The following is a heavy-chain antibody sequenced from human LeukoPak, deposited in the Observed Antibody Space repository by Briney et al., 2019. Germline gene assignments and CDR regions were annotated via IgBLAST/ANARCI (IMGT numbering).Heavy chain of an antibody. D-gene: IGHD3-10*01. CDR2: IFYSGST. V-gene: IGHV4-59*12. CDR1: GGSISSGY. J-gene: IGHJ3*02. Sequence: SETLSLTCTVSGGSISSGYWSWIRQPPGKGLEWIGNIFYSGSTYYSPSLKSRVTISLDTSRNQFSLKLNSVTAADTAVYYCAKSNGYGLVDIWGQGTMVTVSS. CDR3: AKSNGYGLVDI.